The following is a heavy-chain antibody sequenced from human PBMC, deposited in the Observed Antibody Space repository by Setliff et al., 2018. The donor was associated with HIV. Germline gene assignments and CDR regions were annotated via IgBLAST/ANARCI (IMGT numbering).Heavy chain of an antibody. CDR1: GFTFTSYA. Sequence: ASVKVSCAASGFTFTSYAMNWVRQAPGKGLEWVSGISGGGGGTYYADSVKGRFTISRDNSQNALYLQMDSLRAEDTAVYHCAKLREGHVYSQYDSWGHGTLVTVSS. CDR2: ISGGGGGT. CDR3: AKLREGHVYSQYDS. D-gene: IGHD2-21*01. J-gene: IGHJ5*01. V-gene: IGHV3-23*01.